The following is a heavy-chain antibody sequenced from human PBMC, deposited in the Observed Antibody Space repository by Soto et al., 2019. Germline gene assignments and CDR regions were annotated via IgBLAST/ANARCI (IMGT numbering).Heavy chain of an antibody. CDR3: AKGGGVTIFGVVITPYYYGMDV. CDR2: ISGSGGST. D-gene: IGHD3-3*01. CDR1: GFTFSSYA. V-gene: IGHV3-23*01. J-gene: IGHJ6*02. Sequence: EVQLLESGGGLVQPGGSLRLSCAASGFTFSSYAMSWVRQAPGKGLEWVSAISGSGGSTYYADSVKGRFTISRDNSKNTLYPQMNSLRAEDTAVYYCAKGGGVTIFGVVITPYYYGMDVWGQGTTVTVSS.